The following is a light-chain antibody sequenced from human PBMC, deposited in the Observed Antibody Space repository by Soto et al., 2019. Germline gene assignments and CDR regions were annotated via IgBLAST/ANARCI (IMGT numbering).Light chain of an antibody. V-gene: IGKV3-15*01. Sequence: EIVVTQSPATLSVFPGERATLSCRTSQSVSTNLAWYQQKPGQAPRLLIYGPSTRASGVPARFSGSGSGREFTLTISSLKSEDFAVYYCHQYNDWPQALGEGTKVDIK. CDR3: HQYNDWPQA. J-gene: IGKJ1*01. CDR1: QSVSTN. CDR2: GPS.